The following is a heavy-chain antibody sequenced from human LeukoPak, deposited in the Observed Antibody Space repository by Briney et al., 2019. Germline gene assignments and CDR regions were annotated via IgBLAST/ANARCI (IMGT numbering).Heavy chain of an antibody. CDR3: ARAVDYGDYGWFDP. D-gene: IGHD4-17*01. V-gene: IGHV4-4*02. J-gene: IGHJ5*02. CDR2: IYHSGST. Sequence: PSGTLSLTCAVSGGSISSSNWWSGGRQPPGKGLEWIGEIYHSGSTNYNPSLKSRVTISVDKSKNQFSLKLSSVTAADTAVYYCARAVDYGDYGWFDPWGQGTLVTVSS. CDR1: GGSISSSNW.